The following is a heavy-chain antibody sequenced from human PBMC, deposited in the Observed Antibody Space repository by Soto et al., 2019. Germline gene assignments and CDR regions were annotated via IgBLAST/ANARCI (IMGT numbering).Heavy chain of an antibody. CDR1: GFTFSTYT. CDR3: VREDGKVGTNSAFDY. D-gene: IGHD1-26*01. CDR2: INGRGNYI. V-gene: IGHV3-21*01. J-gene: IGHJ4*02. Sequence: GGSVRLSCASSGFTFSTYTMNWVRQAPGKGLEWVSSINGRGNYIYYAESVKGRFTISRGNAKNSLYLQMDRLRAEDTALYYCVREDGKVGTNSAFDYWGLGALVTVSS.